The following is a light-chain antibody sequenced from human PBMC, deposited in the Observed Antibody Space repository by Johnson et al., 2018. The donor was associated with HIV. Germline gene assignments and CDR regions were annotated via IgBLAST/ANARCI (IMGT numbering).Light chain of an antibody. V-gene: IGLV1-51*02. CDR3: GTWDSRLSAYV. J-gene: IGLJ1*01. CDR1: SSNIGNNY. CDR2: ENN. Sequence: QSVLTQPPSVSAAPGQKVTISCSGSSSNIGNNYVSWYQQLPGTAPKLLIYENNKRPSGIPDRFSGSKSGTSASLGITGLQTGDEAVYYCGTWDSRLSAYVFGTGTKVTGL.